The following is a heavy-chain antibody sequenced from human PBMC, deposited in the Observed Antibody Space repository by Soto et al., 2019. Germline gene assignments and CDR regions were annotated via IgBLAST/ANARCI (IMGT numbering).Heavy chain of an antibody. Sequence: SETLSLTCAVYGGSFSGYYWSRIRQPPGKGLEWIGEINHSGSTNYNPSLKSRVTISVDTSKNQFSLKLSSVTAADTAVYYCARGADSSGWYGAFDIWGQGTMVTVSS. CDR2: INHSGST. D-gene: IGHD6-19*01. CDR3: ARGADSSGWYGAFDI. CDR1: GGSFSGYY. J-gene: IGHJ3*02. V-gene: IGHV4-34*01.